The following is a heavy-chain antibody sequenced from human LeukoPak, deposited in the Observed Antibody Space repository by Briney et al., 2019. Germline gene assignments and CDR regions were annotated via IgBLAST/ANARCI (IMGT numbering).Heavy chain of an antibody. D-gene: IGHD1-14*01. Sequence: PGGSLRLSCAASGFTFSRYWMHWVRQAPGKGLVWVSRIHSDGSRTNYADSVKGRFTISRDNAKNSLYLQMNSLRDEDTALYYCARARAGYYFDYWGQGTLVTVSS. CDR1: GFTFSRYW. CDR3: ARARAGYYFDY. V-gene: IGHV3-74*01. J-gene: IGHJ4*02. CDR2: IHSDGSRT.